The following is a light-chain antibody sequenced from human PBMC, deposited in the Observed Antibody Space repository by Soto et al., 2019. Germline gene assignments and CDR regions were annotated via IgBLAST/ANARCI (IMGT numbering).Light chain of an antibody. Sequence: ALTQPASVSGSPGQSITISCTGTSSDVGGYNYVSWSQQHPGKAPKLLISEVSNRPSGVSNRFSGSKSGNTASLTISGLQADDEADYYCSSYTASSTLLFGTGTKVTVL. CDR2: EVS. CDR3: SSYTASSTLL. V-gene: IGLV2-14*03. J-gene: IGLJ1*01. CDR1: SSDVGGYNY.